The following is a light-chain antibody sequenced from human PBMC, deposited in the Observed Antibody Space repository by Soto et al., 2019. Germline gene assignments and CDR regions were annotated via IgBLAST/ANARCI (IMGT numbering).Light chain of an antibody. CDR3: CSYAGSYTKL. J-gene: IGLJ2*01. Sequence: QSALTQPRSVSGSPGQSVTISCTGTSSDVGGYNYVSWYQQHPGKAPKLMIYDVSKRPSGVPDRFSGFKSGNTASLTISGLQAEDEADYYCCSYAGSYTKLFGGGTKLTVL. CDR1: SSDVGGYNY. CDR2: DVS. V-gene: IGLV2-11*01.